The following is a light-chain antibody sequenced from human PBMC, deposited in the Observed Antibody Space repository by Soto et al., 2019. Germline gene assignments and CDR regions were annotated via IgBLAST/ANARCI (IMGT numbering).Light chain of an antibody. CDR3: QQYNNWPPWT. Sequence: ILMTQSPATLSVSPGERATLSCRASQSVSNNLAWYQQKPGQAPRLLIYDASTRATGITARFIGSGSGTEFTLTISGLQSEDFAVDYCQQYNNWPPWTFGQGTKVEIK. J-gene: IGKJ1*01. CDR2: DAS. CDR1: QSVSNN. V-gene: IGKV3-15*01.